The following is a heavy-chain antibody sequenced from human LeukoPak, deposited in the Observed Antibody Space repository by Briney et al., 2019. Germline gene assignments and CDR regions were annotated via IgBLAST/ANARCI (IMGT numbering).Heavy chain of an antibody. V-gene: IGHV1-2*02. CDR2: IKPNSAGT. Sequence: ASVKVSCTAPGYTFSGSFMHWVRQAPGQGLEWMGWIKPNSAGTRYAQKFQGRFTMTRDTSINTAYMELSWLTSDDTAVYYCASQGYDFWSQNWFDPWGQGTLVTVSS. J-gene: IGHJ5*02. CDR3: ASQGYDFWSQNWFDP. D-gene: IGHD3-3*01. CDR1: GYTFSGSF.